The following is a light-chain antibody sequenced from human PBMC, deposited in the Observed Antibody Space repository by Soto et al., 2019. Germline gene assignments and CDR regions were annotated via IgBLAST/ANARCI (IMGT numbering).Light chain of an antibody. V-gene: IGKV3-11*01. CDR2: DAS. CDR3: QQRNNWPPSIT. J-gene: IGKJ5*01. Sequence: EIVLPQSPATLSLSKGERATLSCRASQSVGGHLAWYQQKPGQAPRLLIYDASDRATGIPARFSGSGSETDFTLTISSLEPDDFAVYYCQQRNNWPPSITFGQGTRLEIK. CDR1: QSVGGH.